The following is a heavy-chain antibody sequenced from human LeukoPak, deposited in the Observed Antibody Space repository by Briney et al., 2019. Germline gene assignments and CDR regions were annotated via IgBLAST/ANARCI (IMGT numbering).Heavy chain of an antibody. D-gene: IGHD2-21*01. CDR1: GFTFSNAW. CDR2: IKSKTAGGTI. J-gene: IGHJ4*02. V-gene: IGHV3-15*01. CDR3: ITPLPYSAQ. Sequence: GGSLRLSCAASGFTFSNAWMTWVRQAPGKGLEWVGRIKSKTAGGTIDYAAPVKGRFTISRDDSKNTLYLQMNSLKTEDTAVYYCITPLPYSAQGGQGTLVTVSS.